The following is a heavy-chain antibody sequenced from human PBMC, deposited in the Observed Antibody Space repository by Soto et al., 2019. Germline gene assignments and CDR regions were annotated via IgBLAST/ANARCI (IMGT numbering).Heavy chain of an antibody. D-gene: IGHD3-10*01. CDR2: IYYSGST. CDR1: GGSISSYY. J-gene: IGHJ5*02. V-gene: IGHV4-59*01. Sequence: SETLSLTCTVSGGSISSYYWSWIRQPPGKGLEWIGYIYYSGSTNYNPSLKSRVTISVATSKNPFSPKLSSVTASDTAVYYCARLKGGSGSYYSRWFDPWGQGTLVTVSS. CDR3: ARLKGGSGSYYSRWFDP.